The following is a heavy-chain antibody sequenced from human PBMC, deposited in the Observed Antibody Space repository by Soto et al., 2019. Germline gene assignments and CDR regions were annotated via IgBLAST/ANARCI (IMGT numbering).Heavy chain of an antibody. J-gene: IGHJ4*02. Sequence: EVQLVESGGGLVQPGGSLRLSCAASGFTFSNSWMSWVRQAPGKGLEWVANIKQDGSEKYYVDSVKGRFTISRDNAKNSLSLQMDSLRTEDTAVYYCARLSTAVANGDYWGQGTLVTVSS. D-gene: IGHD6-13*01. CDR1: GFTFSNSW. CDR3: ARLSTAVANGDY. CDR2: IKQDGSEK. V-gene: IGHV3-7*03.